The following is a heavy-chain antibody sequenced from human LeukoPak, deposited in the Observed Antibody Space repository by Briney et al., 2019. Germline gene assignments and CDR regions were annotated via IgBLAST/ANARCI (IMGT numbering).Heavy chain of an antibody. D-gene: IGHD1-20*01. Sequence: SETLSLTCTVSGGSISSYYWSWIRQPPGKGLEWIGYIYYSGSTYYNPSLKSRVTISVDTSKNQFSLKLSSVTAADTAVYYSARGRRYNWNPEYYFDYWGQGTLVTVSS. CDR2: IYYSGST. CDR3: ARGRRYNWNPEYYFDY. CDR1: GGSISSYY. V-gene: IGHV4-59*12. J-gene: IGHJ4*02.